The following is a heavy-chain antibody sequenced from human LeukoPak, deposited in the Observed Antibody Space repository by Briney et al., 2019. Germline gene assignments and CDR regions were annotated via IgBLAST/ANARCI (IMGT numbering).Heavy chain of an antibody. CDR3: AREISPYYDFWSGYPHWFDP. J-gene: IGHJ5*02. CDR1: GGSISSYY. CDR2: IFTSGST. D-gene: IGHD3-3*01. V-gene: IGHV4-4*07. Sequence: SETLSLTCTVSGGSISSYYWSWIRQPAGKGLEWIGRIFTSGSTNYNPSLKSRVTMSVDTSKNQFSLKLSSVTAADTAVYYCAREISPYYDFWSGYPHWFDPWGQGTLVTVSS.